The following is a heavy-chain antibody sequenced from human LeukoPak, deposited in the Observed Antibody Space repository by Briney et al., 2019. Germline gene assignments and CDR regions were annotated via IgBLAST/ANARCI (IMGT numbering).Heavy chain of an antibody. CDR1: GFTFSSYG. J-gene: IGHJ4*02. CDR3: TRTRNLAAAGTFDY. CDR2: IRSKANSYAT. Sequence: GGSLRLSCAASGFTFSSYGMHWVRQASGKGLEWVGRIRSKANSYATAYAASVKGRFTISRDDSKNTAYLQMNSLKTEDTAVYYCTRTRNLAAAGTFDYWGQGTLVTVSS. V-gene: IGHV3-73*01. D-gene: IGHD6-13*01.